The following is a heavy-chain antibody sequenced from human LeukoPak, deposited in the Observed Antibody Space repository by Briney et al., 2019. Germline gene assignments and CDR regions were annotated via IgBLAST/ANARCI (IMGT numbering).Heavy chain of an antibody. CDR2: IYYSGST. V-gene: IGHV4-59*12. CDR3: ARAYGEFDP. CDR1: GGSISSYC. D-gene: IGHD3-10*01. Sequence: SETLSLTCTVSGGSISSYCWSWIRQPPGKGLEWIGYIYYSGSTNYNPSLKSRVTISVDTSKNQFSLKLSSVTAADTAVYYCARAYGEFDPWGQGTLVTVSS. J-gene: IGHJ5*02.